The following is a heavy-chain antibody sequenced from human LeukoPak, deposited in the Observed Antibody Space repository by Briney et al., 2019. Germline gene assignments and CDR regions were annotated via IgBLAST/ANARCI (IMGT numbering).Heavy chain of an antibody. Sequence: ASVKVSCKASGYTVTSYGISWVRQAPGQGLEGMGWISAYNGNTNYAQKLQGRVTMTTDTSTSTAYMELRSLRSDDTAVYYCARAPPHGGGWYVVYWGQGTLVTVSS. V-gene: IGHV1-18*01. D-gene: IGHD6-19*01. J-gene: IGHJ4*02. CDR3: ARAPPHGGGWYVVY. CDR2: ISAYNGNT. CDR1: GYTVTSYG.